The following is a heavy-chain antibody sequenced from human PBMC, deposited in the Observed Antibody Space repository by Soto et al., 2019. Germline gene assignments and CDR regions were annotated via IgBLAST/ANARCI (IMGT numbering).Heavy chain of an antibody. D-gene: IGHD6-6*01. CDR2: VSNDGITT. CDR3: ARSHTSSYGEALDY. V-gene: IGHV3-30-3*01. CDR1: GFSFTSYA. Sequence: QVQLVESGGGVVQPGRSLRLSCAASGFSFTSYALHWVRQAPGKGLEWLAVVSNDGITTFYTNSVKGRFTISRDNSENTVYLQINSLSVDDTAVYHCARSHTSSYGEALDYWGQGTLVTVSS. J-gene: IGHJ4*02.